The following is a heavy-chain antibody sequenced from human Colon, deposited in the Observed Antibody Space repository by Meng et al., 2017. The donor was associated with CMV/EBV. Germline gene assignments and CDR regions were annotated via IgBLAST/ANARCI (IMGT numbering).Heavy chain of an antibody. D-gene: IGHD2-8*02. CDR2: IHTNDET. V-gene: IGHV2-5*01. CDR3: ARRSHAILAD. Sequence: LQLSGPALGNPTHTLNLSCTFSGFSRTATGAGVALVRQPPRKSPALLTLIHTNDETHYNPYLNIRLNIAKDTSKAQVFLSMTDLDPADTDAFYCARRSHAILADWGQGALVTVSS. J-gene: IGHJ4*02. CDR1: GFSRTATGAG.